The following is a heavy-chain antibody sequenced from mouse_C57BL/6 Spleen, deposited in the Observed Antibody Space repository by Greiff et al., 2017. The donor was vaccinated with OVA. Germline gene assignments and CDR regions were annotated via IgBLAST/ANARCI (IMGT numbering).Heavy chain of an antibody. V-gene: IGHV5-17*01. CDR3: ARRLTGEAMDY. Sequence: EVKVVESGGGLVKPGGSLKLSCAASGFTFSDYGMRWVRQAPEKGLEWVAYISSGSSTIYYADTVKGRFTISRDNAKNTLFLQMTSLRSEDTAMYYCARRLTGEAMDYWGQGTSVTVSS. CDR1: GFTFSDYG. CDR2: ISSGSSTI. D-gene: IGHD4-1*01. J-gene: IGHJ4*01.